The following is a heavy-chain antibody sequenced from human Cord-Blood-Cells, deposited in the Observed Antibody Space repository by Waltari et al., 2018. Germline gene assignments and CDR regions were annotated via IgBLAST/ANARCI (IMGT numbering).Heavy chain of an antibody. V-gene: IGHV1-69*01. CDR3: ARDRQFGRNYDILTGYYY. CDR2: IIPIFGTA. Sequence: SYAISWVRQAPGHGLEWMGGIIPIFGTANYAQKFQGRVTITADESTSTAYMELSSLRSEDTAVYYCARDRQFGRNYDILTGYYYWGQGTLVTVSS. J-gene: IGHJ4*02. D-gene: IGHD3-9*01. CDR1: SYA.